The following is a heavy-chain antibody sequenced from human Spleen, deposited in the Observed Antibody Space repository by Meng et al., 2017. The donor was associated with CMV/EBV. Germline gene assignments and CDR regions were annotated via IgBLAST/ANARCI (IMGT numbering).Heavy chain of an antibody. Sequence: GESLKISCAAFGFTFSDYYMNWVRQAPGKGLEWVSSISSRSTLYYVDSVKGRFTISRDNAKNSLYLQMNSLRAEDTAVYYCARDSGAGSYQPYYYGLDVWGQGTTVTVSS. J-gene: IGHJ6*02. D-gene: IGHD3-10*01. CDR1: GFTFSDYY. V-gene: IGHV3-69-1*01. CDR2: ISSRSTL. CDR3: ARDSGAGSYQPYYYGLDV.